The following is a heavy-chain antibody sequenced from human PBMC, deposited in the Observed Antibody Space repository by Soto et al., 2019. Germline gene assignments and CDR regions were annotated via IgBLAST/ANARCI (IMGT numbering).Heavy chain of an antibody. CDR3: ASAPQTTVTTGGVRRYSMDV. CDR1: GFTFSSYS. CDR2: ISSSSSYI. V-gene: IGHV3-21*01. D-gene: IGHD4-4*01. J-gene: IGHJ6*03. Sequence: EVQLVESGGGLVKPGGSLRLSCAASGFTFSSYSMNWVRQAPGQGLEWVSSISSSSSYIYYADSVKGRFTISRDNAKYSLYLQMNSLRAEDTAVYYCASAPQTTVTTGGVRRYSMDVWGKGTTVTVSS.